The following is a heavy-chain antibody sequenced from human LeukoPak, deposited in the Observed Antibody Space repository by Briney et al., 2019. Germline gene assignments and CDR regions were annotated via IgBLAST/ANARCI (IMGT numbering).Heavy chain of an antibody. D-gene: IGHD1-26*01. CDR1: DGSISSGSYY. CDR2: IYTSGRT. CDR3: AGGVEKLGLPKH. J-gene: IGHJ1*01. V-gene: IGHV4-61*09. Sequence: SETLSLTCTVSDGSISSGSYYVTGIRQPAGKGLEWIGHIYTSGRTNYNPSLKSRLSMSIDTSKNQVSLNLKSLSAADTAVYYCAGGVEKLGLPKHWGQGTLVTVSS.